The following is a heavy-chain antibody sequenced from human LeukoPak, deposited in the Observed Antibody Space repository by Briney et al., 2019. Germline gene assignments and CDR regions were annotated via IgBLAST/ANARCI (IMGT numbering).Heavy chain of an antibody. J-gene: IGHJ6*02. V-gene: IGHV3-43*01. CDR2: ISWDGGST. D-gene: IGHD5-12*01. CDR1: GFTFDDYT. Sequence: GGSLRLSCAASGFTFDDYTMHSVRQAPGKGLEWVSLISWDGGSTYYADSVKGRFTISRDNSKNSLYLQMNSLRTEDTALYYCAKDIGYPYYYGMDVWGQGTTVSVSS. CDR3: AKDIGYPYYYGMDV.